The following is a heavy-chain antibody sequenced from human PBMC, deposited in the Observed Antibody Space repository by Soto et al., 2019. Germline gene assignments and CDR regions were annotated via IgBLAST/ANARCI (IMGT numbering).Heavy chain of an antibody. J-gene: IGHJ6*02. Sequence: PEETLSLTCAVSGGSMRNNDWWSWVRQSPGQGLEWIGEIHHTGDNKYNPSLRSRVTMSVDTSKKHVSLQLNSVTGADTAVYYCARGSALGTFGLDVWGQGTTVTVSS. CDR1: GGSMRNNDW. CDR2: IHHTGDN. CDR3: ARGSALGTFGLDV. V-gene: IGHV4-4*02. D-gene: IGHD1-26*01.